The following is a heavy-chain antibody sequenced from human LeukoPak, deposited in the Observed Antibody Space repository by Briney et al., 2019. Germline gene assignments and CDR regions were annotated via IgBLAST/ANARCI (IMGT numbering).Heavy chain of an antibody. J-gene: IGHJ4*02. D-gene: IGHD3-22*01. CDR2: ISYDGSYK. CDR3: AKEVYYDSSCFDY. V-gene: IGHV3-30*18. Sequence: GGSLRLSCAASGFTFSSYAMHWVRQAPGKGLEWVAVISYDGSYKYYADSVKGRFTISRDNSKNSLYLQMNSLRAEDTAVYYCAKEVYYDSSCFDYWGQGTLVTVSS. CDR1: GFTFSSYA.